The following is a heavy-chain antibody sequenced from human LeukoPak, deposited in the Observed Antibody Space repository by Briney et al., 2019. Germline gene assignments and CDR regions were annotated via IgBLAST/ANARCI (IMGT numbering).Heavy chain of an antibody. CDR3: ARVWSGYYSPFDY. D-gene: IGHD3-9*01. J-gene: IGHJ4*02. Sequence: SETLSLTCAVYGGSFSGYYWSWIRQPPGKGLEWIGEINHSGSTNYNPSLKSRVTISVDTSKNQFSLKLSSVTAADTAVYYCARVWSGYYSPFDYWGKGTLVTVSS. CDR1: GGSFSGYY. CDR2: INHSGST. V-gene: IGHV4-34*01.